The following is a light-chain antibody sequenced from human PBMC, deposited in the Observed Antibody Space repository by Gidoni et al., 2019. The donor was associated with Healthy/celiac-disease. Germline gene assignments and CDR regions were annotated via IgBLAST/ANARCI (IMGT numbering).Light chain of an antibody. CDR2: AAS. Sequence: DIQVTQSPSSLSASVGDRVTITCRASQSISSYLNWYQQKPGKAHKLLIYAASSLQSGVPSRFSGSGSGTDFTLTISSLQPEDFATYYCQQSYSTPRTFGQXTKVEIK. CDR1: QSISSY. CDR3: QQSYSTPRT. J-gene: IGKJ1*01. V-gene: IGKV1-39*01.